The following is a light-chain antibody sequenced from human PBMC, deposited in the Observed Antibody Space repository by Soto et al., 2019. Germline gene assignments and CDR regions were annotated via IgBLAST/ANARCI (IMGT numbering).Light chain of an antibody. V-gene: IGKV3-15*01. J-gene: IGKJ1*01. CDR2: GAS. CDR1: QSVSSN. CDR3: XQYNNWPTT. Sequence: EIVMTQSPATLSVSPGERATLSCRASQSVSSNLAWYQQKPGQAPRLLIYGASTRATGIPARFSGSGSGTEFTLTIXXLQSXXFAVYYCXQYNNWPTTFGQGTKV.